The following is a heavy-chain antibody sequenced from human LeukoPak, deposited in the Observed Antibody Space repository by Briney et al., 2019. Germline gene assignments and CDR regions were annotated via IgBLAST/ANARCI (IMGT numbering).Heavy chain of an antibody. V-gene: IGHV1-2*02. J-gene: IGHJ4*02. CDR3: ARDRDYSNTERGFDY. CDR1: GYTFTDYY. Sequence: ASVKVSCKTSGYTFTDYYIHWVRHAPGQGLEWMGWINPNSGETNSAQKFQGRVTMTGDTSISTAYMELSRVTCDDTAVYYCARDRDYSNTERGFDYWGQGTLVTVSS. CDR2: INPNSGET. D-gene: IGHD4-11*01.